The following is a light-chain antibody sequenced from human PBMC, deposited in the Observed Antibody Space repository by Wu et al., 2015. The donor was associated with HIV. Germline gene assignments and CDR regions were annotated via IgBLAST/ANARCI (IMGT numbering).Light chain of an antibody. Sequence: EMVLTQSPGTLSLSPGERATLSCRVSESIGSSSLAWYQQKPGQAPRLLIYGASSRATGIPDRVSGSGSGTDFTLTINRLEPEDFAVYHCQQYGSSPWTFGQGTKVEIK. CDR2: GAS. V-gene: IGKV3-20*01. J-gene: IGKJ1*01. CDR3: QQYGSSPWT. CDR1: ESIGSSS.